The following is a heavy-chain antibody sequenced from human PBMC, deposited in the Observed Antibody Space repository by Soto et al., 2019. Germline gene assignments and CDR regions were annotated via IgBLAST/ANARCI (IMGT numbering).Heavy chain of an antibody. V-gene: IGHV1-46*01. D-gene: IGHD3-10*01. Sequence: QVQLVQSGAEVKKPGASVKVSCKTSGYTFTNYYIHWVRQAPGQGLEWMGIINPSGVSTTYAHKFQGRVTMTRDRSTSTVYMELSSLRSEDTAVYYCAKDRGSVLGVISDWGQGTLVTVSS. CDR2: INPSGVST. J-gene: IGHJ4*02. CDR1: GYTFTNYY. CDR3: AKDRGSVLGVISD.